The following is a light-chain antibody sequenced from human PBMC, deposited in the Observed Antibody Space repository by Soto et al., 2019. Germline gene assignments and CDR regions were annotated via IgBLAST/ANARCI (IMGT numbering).Light chain of an antibody. CDR3: QSYDSSLRGV. J-gene: IGLJ1*01. CDR2: GNS. V-gene: IGLV1-40*01. Sequence: QSVLTQPPSVSGAPGQRVTISCTGSSSNIGAGYDVHWYQQLPGTAPKLLIYGNSNRPSGVPDRFSGSKSDTSASLAITGLQAEDEADYYCQSYDSSLRGVFGTGTKVTVL. CDR1: SSNIGAGYD.